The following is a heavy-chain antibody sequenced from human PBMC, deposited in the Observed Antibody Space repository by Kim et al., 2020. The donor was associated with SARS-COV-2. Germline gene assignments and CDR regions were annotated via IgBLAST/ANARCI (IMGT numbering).Heavy chain of an antibody. V-gene: IGHV3-7*03. J-gene: IGHJ4*02. CDR3: ARDSSLGKGKEYDY. D-gene: IGHD2-15*01. Sequence: VDSVKGRFTSSRDNAKNSLYLQMNSLRAEDTAVYYCARDSSLGKGKEYDYWGQGTLVTVSS.